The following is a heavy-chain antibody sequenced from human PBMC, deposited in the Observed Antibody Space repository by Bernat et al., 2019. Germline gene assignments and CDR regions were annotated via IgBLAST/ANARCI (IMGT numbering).Heavy chain of an antibody. CDR1: GGSISSSSYY. CDR2: IYYSGST. CDR3: ARPGSIAAADYFDY. Sequence: QLQLQESGPGLVKPSETLSLTCTVSGGSISSSSYYWGWIRQPPGKGLEWIGSIYYSGSTYYNPSLKSPVTISVDTSKNQFSLKLSSVTAADSAVYYCARPGSIAAADYFDYWCQGTLVTVSS. D-gene: IGHD6-13*01. J-gene: IGHJ4*02. V-gene: IGHV4-39*01.